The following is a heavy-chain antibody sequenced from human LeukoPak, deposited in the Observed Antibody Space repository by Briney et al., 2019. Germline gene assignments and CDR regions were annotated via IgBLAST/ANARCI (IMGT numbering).Heavy chain of an antibody. CDR3: ARGRYGSGIHQGAFDI. D-gene: IGHD3-10*01. CDR2: IYSGGST. J-gene: IGHJ3*02. V-gene: IGHV3-53*01. Sequence: LAGGSPRLSCAASGFTVSSNYMSWVRQAPGKGLERVSLIYSGGSTYYADSVKGRFTISRDNSKNTVYLQMNSLRAEDTAVYYCARGRYGSGIHQGAFDIWGQGTIVTVSS. CDR1: GFTVSSNY.